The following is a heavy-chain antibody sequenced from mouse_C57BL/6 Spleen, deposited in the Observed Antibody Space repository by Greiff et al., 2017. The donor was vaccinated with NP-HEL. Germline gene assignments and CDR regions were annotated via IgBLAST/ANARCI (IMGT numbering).Heavy chain of an antibody. J-gene: IGHJ3*01. CDR1: GYSFTGYY. D-gene: IGHD2-10*02. CDR2: FNPSTGGT. CDR3: AGYGNYVGFAY. V-gene: IGHV1-42*01. Sequence: VQLQQSGPELVKPGASVKISCKASGYSFTGYYMNWVKQSPEKSLEWIGEFNPSTGGTTYNQKFKAKATLTVDKSSSTAYMQLKSLTSEDSAVYYCAGYGNYVGFAYWGQGTLVTVSA.